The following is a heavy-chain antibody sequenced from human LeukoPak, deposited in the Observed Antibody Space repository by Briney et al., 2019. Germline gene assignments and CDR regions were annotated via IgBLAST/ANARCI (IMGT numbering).Heavy chain of an antibody. CDR3: ASGPPDGYDSY. Sequence: PSETLSLTCAVYGGSFSGYYWSWIRQPPGKGLEWIGEINHSGSTNYNPSLKSRVTISVDTSKNQFSLKLSSVTAADTAVYYCASGPPDGYDSYWGQGTLVTVSS. V-gene: IGHV4-34*01. CDR2: INHSGST. CDR1: GGSFSGYY. D-gene: IGHD5-12*01. J-gene: IGHJ4*02.